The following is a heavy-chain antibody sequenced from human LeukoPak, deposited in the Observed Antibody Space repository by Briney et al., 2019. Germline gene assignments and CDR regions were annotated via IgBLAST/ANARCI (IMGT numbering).Heavy chain of an antibody. Sequence: GGSLRFSCAASGFTFSSYAMHWVRQAPGKGLEWVAVISYGGSNKYYADSVKGRFTISRDNSKNTLYLQMNSLRAEDTAVYYCARTRNDYYDSSGPDGNYFDYWGQGTLVTVSS. CDR1: GFTFSSYA. D-gene: IGHD3-22*01. J-gene: IGHJ4*02. CDR3: ARTRNDYYDSSGPDGNYFDY. CDR2: ISYGGSNK. V-gene: IGHV3-30*04.